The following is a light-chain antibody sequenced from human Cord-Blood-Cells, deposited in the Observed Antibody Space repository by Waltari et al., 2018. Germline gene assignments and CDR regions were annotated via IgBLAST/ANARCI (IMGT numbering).Light chain of an antibody. V-gene: IGLV3-19*01. J-gene: IGLJ3*02. Sequence: SSELTQDPAVSVALGQTVRITCHGDSLRRYYPRWYQKKPGQAPVLVIYGKNNRPSGIPDRFSGSSSGNTASLTITGAQAEDEADYYCNSRDSSGNHWVFGGGTKLTVL. CDR2: GKN. CDR3: NSRDSSGNHWV. CDR1: SLRRYY.